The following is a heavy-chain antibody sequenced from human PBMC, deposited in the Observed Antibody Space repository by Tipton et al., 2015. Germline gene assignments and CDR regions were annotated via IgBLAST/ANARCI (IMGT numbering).Heavy chain of an antibody. D-gene: IGHD5-12*01. CDR1: GYTFSSYG. J-gene: IGHJ3*02. Sequence: QSGPEVKKPGASVKVSCKAPGYTFSSYGINWVRQAPGQGLGWMGWISTYNGNTDYAQKFQDRVTMTTDTSTSTAYMELRSLRSDDTAVYYCARDQDIVPAIPDAFDIWGQGTLVTVSS. CDR2: ISTYNGNT. V-gene: IGHV1-18*01. CDR3: ARDQDIVPAIPDAFDI.